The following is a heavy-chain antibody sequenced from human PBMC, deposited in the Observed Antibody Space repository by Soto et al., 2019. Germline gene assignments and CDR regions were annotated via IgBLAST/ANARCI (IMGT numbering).Heavy chain of an antibody. CDR2: INPNSGGT. Sequence: GASVKVSCKASGYTFTGYYMHWVRQAPGQGLEWMGWINPNSGGTNYAQKFQGWVTMTRDTSISTAYMELSRLRSDDTAVYYCARRGGQNYYYYGMDVWGQGTTVTVSS. D-gene: IGHD3-16*01. CDR3: ARRGGQNYYYYGMDV. CDR1: GYTFTGYY. V-gene: IGHV1-2*04. J-gene: IGHJ6*02.